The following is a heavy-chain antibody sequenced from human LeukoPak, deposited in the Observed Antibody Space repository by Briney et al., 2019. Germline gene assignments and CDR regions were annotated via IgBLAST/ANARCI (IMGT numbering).Heavy chain of an antibody. V-gene: IGHV3-30-3*01. J-gene: IGHJ4*02. CDR3: ARDTYYSDSDGYYYNLDY. D-gene: IGHD3-22*01. CDR2: ISYDGSRK. Sequence: GESLRLSCSASGFTFSTHAMHWVRQAPGKGLEWVAVISYDGSRKYYAASVKGRFTISRDNSKNTLYLQVNSLRTEDTALYYCARDTYYSDSDGYYYNLDYWGQGTLVTVS. CDR1: GFTFSTHA.